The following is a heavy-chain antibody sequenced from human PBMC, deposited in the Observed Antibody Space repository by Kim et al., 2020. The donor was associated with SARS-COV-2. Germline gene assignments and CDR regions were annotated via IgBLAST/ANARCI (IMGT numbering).Heavy chain of an antibody. V-gene: IGHV3-74*01. CDR2: VNGDGTEE. CDR1: GFTFSTYW. J-gene: IGHJ3*02. D-gene: IGHD1-26*01. CDR3: ARDGRTGIIAPSAFDI. Sequence: GGSLRLSCAASGFTFSTYWMHWVRQVPGKGLVWVSRVNGDGTEENSADSAKGRFTISRDNAKNTLYLQMNSLRAEDTAVYYCARDGRTGIIAPSAFDIWG.